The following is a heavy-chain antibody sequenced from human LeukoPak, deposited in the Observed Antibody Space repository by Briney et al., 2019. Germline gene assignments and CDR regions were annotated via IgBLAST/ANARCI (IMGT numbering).Heavy chain of an antibody. D-gene: IGHD5-24*01. CDR3: ATCRDGYYCGLVY. V-gene: IGHV1-24*01. J-gene: IGHJ4*02. CDR1: GYTLTELS. Sequence: ASVKVSCKVSGYTLTELSMHWVRQAPGKGLEWMGGFDPEGGKTIFTEEFQGRVTMTKDTSTDTAYMEPSSLRSEDTAIYYCATCRDGYYCGLVYWGQGTLVTVSS. CDR2: FDPEGGKT.